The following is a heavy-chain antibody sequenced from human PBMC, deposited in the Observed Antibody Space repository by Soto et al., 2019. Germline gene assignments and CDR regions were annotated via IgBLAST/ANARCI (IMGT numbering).Heavy chain of an antibody. CDR1: GGSISSYY. D-gene: IGHD6-19*01. CDR3: AATWLETNHDGFEV. V-gene: IGHV4-59*01. J-gene: IGHJ3*01. CDR2: ISNRGST. Sequence: SETLSLTCTVSGGSISSYYWTWIRQPPGRGREWIGYISNRGSTNYNPSLQRRVTISVATSRNQFSLKLSSVTVADTAVYFCAATWLETNHDGFEVWGRGTKVTVSS.